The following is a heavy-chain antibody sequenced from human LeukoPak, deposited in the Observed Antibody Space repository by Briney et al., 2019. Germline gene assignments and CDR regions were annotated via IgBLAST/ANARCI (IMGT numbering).Heavy chain of an antibody. J-gene: IGHJ4*02. Sequence: PSETLSLTCTVSGGSISSSSYYWGWIRQPPGKGLEWIGSIYYSGSTYYNPSLKSRVTISVDTSKNQFSLKLSSVTAADTAVYYCAMGITMSYWGQGTLVTVSS. D-gene: IGHD3-22*01. CDR1: GGSISSSSYY. CDR3: AMGITMSY. CDR2: IYYSGST. V-gene: IGHV4-39*01.